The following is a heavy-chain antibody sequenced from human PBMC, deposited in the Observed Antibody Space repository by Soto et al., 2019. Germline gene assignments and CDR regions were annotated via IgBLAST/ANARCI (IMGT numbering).Heavy chain of an antibody. CDR3: ARDGIVGSIDYFDY. J-gene: IGHJ4*02. CDR2: IYYSGRT. CDR1: GGSISSYY. V-gene: IGHV4-59*01. D-gene: IGHD1-26*01. Sequence: CETLALTCAVSGGSISSYYWSWIRQHPGKGLEWIGYIYYSGRTNYNPSVKSRVTISVDTSKNQFSLKLSSVTAADTAVYYCARDGIVGSIDYFDYWRQGTLVSVSS.